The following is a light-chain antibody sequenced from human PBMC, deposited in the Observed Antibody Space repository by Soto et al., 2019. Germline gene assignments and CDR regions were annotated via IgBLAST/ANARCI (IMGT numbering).Light chain of an antibody. Sequence: EIVLTQSPGTLYLSPGERATLSCRASQTVSAMYLAWYQQKPGQAPRLLIYASNRATGIPDRCSGSGSGTDFTLTIGRLEPEDFAVYYCQHYGTSALFGPGTKVDIK. CDR1: QTVSAMY. CDR3: QHYGTSAL. CDR2: AS. J-gene: IGKJ3*01. V-gene: IGKV3-20*01.